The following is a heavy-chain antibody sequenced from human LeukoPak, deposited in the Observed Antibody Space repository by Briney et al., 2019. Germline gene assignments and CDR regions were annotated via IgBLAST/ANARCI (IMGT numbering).Heavy chain of an antibody. Sequence: GGSLRLSCEGSGFTFSNHWMSWVRQAPGKGLEWVANIKKDGSEHYYVDSVKGRFTISRDNAKNSLYLQMNSLRAEDTAVYYCARGGRDYGDYVFDYWGQGTLVTVSS. D-gene: IGHD4-17*01. CDR1: GFTFSNHW. J-gene: IGHJ4*02. CDR3: ARGGRDYGDYVFDY. V-gene: IGHV3-7*02. CDR2: IKKDGSEH.